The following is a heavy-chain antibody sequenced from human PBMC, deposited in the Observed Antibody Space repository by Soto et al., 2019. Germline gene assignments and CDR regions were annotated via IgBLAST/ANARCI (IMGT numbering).Heavy chain of an antibody. J-gene: IGHJ6*03. D-gene: IGHD3-9*01. CDR2: INPNSGGT. Sequence: ASVKVSCKASGYTFTGYYMHWVRQAPGQGLEWMGWINPNSGGTNYAQKFQGWVTMTRDTSISTAYMELSRLRSDDTAVYYCARDSGLRYFDWSPLDVWGKGTKVTVS. CDR1: GYTFTGYY. V-gene: IGHV1-2*04. CDR3: ARDSGLRYFDWSPLDV.